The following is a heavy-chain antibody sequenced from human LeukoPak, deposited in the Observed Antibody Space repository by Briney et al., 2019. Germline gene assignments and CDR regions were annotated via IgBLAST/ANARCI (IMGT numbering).Heavy chain of an antibody. CDR1: GGSISSYY. CDR3: ARDQPSYYGSGSYYKRGAWFDP. J-gene: IGHJ5*02. D-gene: IGHD3-10*01. V-gene: IGHV4-59*01. Sequence: PSETLSLTCTVSGGSISSYYWSWIRQPPGKGLEWIGYIYYSGSTNYNPSLKSRVTISVDTSKNQFSLKLSPVTAADTAVYYCARDQPSYYGSGSYYKRGAWFDPWGQGTLVTVSS. CDR2: IYYSGST.